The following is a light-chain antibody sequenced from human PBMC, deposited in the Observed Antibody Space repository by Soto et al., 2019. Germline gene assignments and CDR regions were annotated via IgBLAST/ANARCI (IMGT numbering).Light chain of an antibody. V-gene: IGLV2-8*01. CDR1: SSDVGDYKH. CDR3: SSYAGSNTYV. CDR2: EVN. Sequence: QSVLTQPPSASGSPGQSVTISCTGTSSDVGDYKHVSWYQQHPGKAPKLIVYEVNKRPSGVPDRFSGSKSYNMASLTVSGLQAEDEADYYCSSYAGSNTYVFGTGTRSPS. J-gene: IGLJ1*01.